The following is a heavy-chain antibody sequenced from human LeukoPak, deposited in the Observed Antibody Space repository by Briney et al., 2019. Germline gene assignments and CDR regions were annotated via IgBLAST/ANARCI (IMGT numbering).Heavy chain of an antibody. V-gene: IGHV4-4*07. CDR1: GGSISSYY. Sequence: PSETLSLTCTVSGGSISSYYWSWIRQPAGKGLEWIGRIYTSGSTNYNPSLKSRVTMSVDTSKNQFSLKLSSVTAADTAVYYCARAGRGYCSSTSCYAGYYYYYMDVWGKGTTVTVSS. CDR3: ARAGRGYCSSTSCYAGYYYYYMDV. CDR2: IYTSGST. D-gene: IGHD2-2*01. J-gene: IGHJ6*03.